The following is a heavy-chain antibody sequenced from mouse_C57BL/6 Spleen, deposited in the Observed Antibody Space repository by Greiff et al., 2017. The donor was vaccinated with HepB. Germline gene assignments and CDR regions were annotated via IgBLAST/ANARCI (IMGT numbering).Heavy chain of an antibody. J-gene: IGHJ3*01. D-gene: IGHD2-4*01. CDR3: ARDYDDDPFAY. CDR1: GFTFSDYG. V-gene: IGHV5-17*01. CDR2: ISSGSSTI. Sequence: EVQGVESGGGLVKPGGSLKLSCAASGFTFSDYGMHWVRQAPEKGLEWVAYISSGSSTIYYADTVKGRFTISRDTAKNTLFLQMTSLRSEDTAMYYGARDYDDDPFAYWGQGTLVTVAA.